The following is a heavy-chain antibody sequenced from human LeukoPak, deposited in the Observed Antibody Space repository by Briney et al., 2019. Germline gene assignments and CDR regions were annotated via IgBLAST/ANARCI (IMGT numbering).Heavy chain of an antibody. V-gene: IGHV3-30*18. Sequence: GGSLRLSCAASGFTFSSYGMPWVRQAPGKGLEWVAVISYDGSNKYYADSVKGRFTISRDNSKNTLYLQMNSLRAEDTAVYYCAKDLDWSFDYWGQGTLVTVSS. CDR2: ISYDGSNK. CDR3: AKDLDWSFDY. CDR1: GFTFSSYG. J-gene: IGHJ4*02. D-gene: IGHD1-1*01.